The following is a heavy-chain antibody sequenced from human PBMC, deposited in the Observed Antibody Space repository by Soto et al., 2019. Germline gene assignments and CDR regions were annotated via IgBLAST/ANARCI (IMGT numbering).Heavy chain of an antibody. CDR3: ATLPPRIVVTLLPIPS. CDR1: GGSITRGGYY. CDR2: IYNSGTT. V-gene: IGHV4-31*03. Sequence: SETLSLTCTVSGGSITRGGYYWSWIRQHPGKGLEWIGYIYNSGTTYYNPSLKSRVTISVDTSKNQFSLKLTSVTAADTAVYYCATLPPRIVVTLLPIPSWGQGIQVTVS. D-gene: IGHD2-21*01. J-gene: IGHJ5*02.